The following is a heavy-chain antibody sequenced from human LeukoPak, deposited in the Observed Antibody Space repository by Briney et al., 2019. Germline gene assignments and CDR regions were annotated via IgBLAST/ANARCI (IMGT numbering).Heavy chain of an antibody. Sequence: SETLSLTCAVYGGSFSDYYWSWIRQPPGKGLEWIGEINHSGSTNYNPSLKSRVTISVDTSKNQFSLKLSSVTAADTAVYYCARDSSGWIYYFDYWGQGTLVTVSS. D-gene: IGHD6-19*01. CDR1: GGSFSDYY. CDR2: INHSGST. J-gene: IGHJ4*02. CDR3: ARDSSGWIYYFDY. V-gene: IGHV4-34*01.